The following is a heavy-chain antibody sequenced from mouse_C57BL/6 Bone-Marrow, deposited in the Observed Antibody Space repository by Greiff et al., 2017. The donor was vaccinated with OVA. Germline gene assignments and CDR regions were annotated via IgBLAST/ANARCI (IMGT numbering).Heavy chain of an antibody. J-gene: IGHJ3*01. CDR3: APNYGWFAY. V-gene: IGHV14-2*01. D-gene: IGHD1-1*01. CDR1: GFNIKDYY. Sequence: VQLKQSGAELVKPGAPVKLSCTASGFNIKDYYMHWVKQRTEQGLEWIGRIDPEDGETKYAPKFQGKATITADTSSNTAYLQLSSLTSEDTAVYYCAPNYGWFAYWGQGTLVTVSA. CDR2: IDPEDGET.